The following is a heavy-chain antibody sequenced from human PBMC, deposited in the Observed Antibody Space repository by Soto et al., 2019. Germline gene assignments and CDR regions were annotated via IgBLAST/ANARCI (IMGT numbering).Heavy chain of an antibody. J-gene: IGHJ4*02. V-gene: IGHV3-30*18. CDR3: AKDQWGGSYGRFDY. CDR2: ISYDGSNK. D-gene: IGHD3-16*01. CDR1: GFTFSSYG. Sequence: GGSMRLSCAASGFTFSSYGMHLARQAKGKGLEWVAVISYDGSNKYYADSVKGRFTISRDNSKNTLYLQMNSLRAEDTAVYYCAKDQWGGSYGRFDYWGQGTLGTVSS.